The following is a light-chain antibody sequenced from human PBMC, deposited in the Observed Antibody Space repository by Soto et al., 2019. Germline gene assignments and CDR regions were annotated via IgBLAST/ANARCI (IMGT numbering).Light chain of an antibody. Sequence: IQLTQSPSSLSASVGDRVTITCRASPAIASFLAWYQQKPGTAPKLLIYGASTLQSGVPSRFSGSRSGTDYTLTIASLQPEDFATYYFQQRKGAPWTFGQGTKVEIK. V-gene: IGKV1-9*01. CDR2: GAS. CDR1: PAIASF. CDR3: QQRKGAPWT. J-gene: IGKJ1*01.